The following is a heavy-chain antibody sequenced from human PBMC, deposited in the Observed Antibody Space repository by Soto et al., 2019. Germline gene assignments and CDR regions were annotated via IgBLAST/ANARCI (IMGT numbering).Heavy chain of an antibody. J-gene: IGHJ5*02. CDR1: GGTFANFA. V-gene: IGHV1-69*01. CDR3: TRDTSDFQSNWFAP. D-gene: IGHD2-21*02. Sequence: QVQLVQSGAEVKKPGSSVKVSCKAFGGTFANFAINWVRQAPGQGLEWMGGIIPIFGTGHYAQKFQGRVTNTADESTSTTYIELSSLRSEDTVIYYCTRDTSDFQSNWFAPSGQGTLVTVSS. CDR2: IIPIFGTG.